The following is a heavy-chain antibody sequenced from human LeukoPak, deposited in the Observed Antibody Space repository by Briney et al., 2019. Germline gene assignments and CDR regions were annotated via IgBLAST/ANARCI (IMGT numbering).Heavy chain of an antibody. CDR3: ARRDFWSGYYDY. CDR2: IKQDGSEK. D-gene: IGHD3-3*01. V-gene: IGHV3-7*01. J-gene: IGHJ4*02. CDR1: GGSFSGYY. Sequence: ETLSLTCAVYGGSFSGYYWSWIRQPPGKGLEWVANIKQDGSEKYYVDSVKGRFTISRDNAKNSLYLQMNSLRAEDTAVYYCARRDFWSGYYDYWGQGTLVTVSS.